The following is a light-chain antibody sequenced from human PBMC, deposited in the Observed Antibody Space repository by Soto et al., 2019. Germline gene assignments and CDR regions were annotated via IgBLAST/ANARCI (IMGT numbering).Light chain of an antibody. CDR1: QGIGNA. V-gene: IGKV1-6*01. CDR3: LLDTIHPCT. J-gene: IGKJ1*01. Sequence: SQMTQHSNSLSASVGDRVTISCRSSQGIGNALGWYQQKPGKPPKVLIYGASNLQSGVPPRFSGSGSGTDFTLAIISLQPEDSVTYYCLLDTIHPCTFGQGTKVDIK. CDR2: GAS.